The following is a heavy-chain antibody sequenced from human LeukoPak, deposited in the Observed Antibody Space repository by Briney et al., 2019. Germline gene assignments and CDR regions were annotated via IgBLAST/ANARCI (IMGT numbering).Heavy chain of an antibody. V-gene: IGHV4-34*01. CDR2: INHSGST. D-gene: IGHD2-2*02. CDR3: ARVCSSTSCYTEAYYGMDV. J-gene: IGHJ6*02. Sequence: PSETLSLTCAVYGGSFSGYYWSWIRQPPGKGLEWIGEINHSGSTNYNPSLKSRVTISVDTSKNQFSPKLSSVTAADTAVYYCARVCSSTSCYTEAYYGMDVWGQGTTVTVSS. CDR1: GGSFSGYY.